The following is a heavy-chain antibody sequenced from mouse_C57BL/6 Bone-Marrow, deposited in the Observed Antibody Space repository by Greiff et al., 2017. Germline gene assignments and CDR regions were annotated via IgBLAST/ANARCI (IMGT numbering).Heavy chain of an antibody. D-gene: IGHD1-1*01. V-gene: IGHV5-6*01. CDR1: GFTFSSYG. CDR3: ARLGYYGSSYFDY. CDR2: ISSGGSYT. Sequence: EVKLVESGGDLVKPGGSLKLSCAASGFTFSSYGMSWVRQTPDKRLEWVATISSGGSYTYYPDSVKGRFTISRDKAKNTLYLQMSSLKSEDTAMYYCARLGYYGSSYFDYWGQGTTLTVSS. J-gene: IGHJ2*01.